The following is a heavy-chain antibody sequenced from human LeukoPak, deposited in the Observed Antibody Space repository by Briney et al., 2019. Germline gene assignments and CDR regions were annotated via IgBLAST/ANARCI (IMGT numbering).Heavy chain of an antibody. V-gene: IGHV1-2*02. CDR3: ATFYYYDTRAFDY. D-gene: IGHD3-22*01. CDR2: INPNSGGT. CDR1: GYTFTGYY. Sequence: GASVKVSCTASGYTFTGYYMHWVRQAPGQGLEWMGWINPNSGGTNYAQKFQGRVTMTRDTSITTAYIELSRVRSDDTAVYFCATFYYYDTRAFDYWGQGTLVTVSS. J-gene: IGHJ4*02.